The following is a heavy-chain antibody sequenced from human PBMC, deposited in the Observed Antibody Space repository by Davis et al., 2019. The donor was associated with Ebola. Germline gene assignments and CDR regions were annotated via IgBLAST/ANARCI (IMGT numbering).Heavy chain of an antibody. CDR2: MNPNSGNT. D-gene: IGHD1-26*01. Sequence: ASVKVSCKASGYTFTSYDINWVRQATGQGLEWMGWMNPNSGNTGYAQKFQGRVTMTRNTSISTAYMELSSLRSEDTAVYYCARRVGARSGFDYWGQGTLVTVSS. J-gene: IGHJ4*02. V-gene: IGHV1-8*01. CDR1: GYTFTSYD. CDR3: ARRVGARSGFDY.